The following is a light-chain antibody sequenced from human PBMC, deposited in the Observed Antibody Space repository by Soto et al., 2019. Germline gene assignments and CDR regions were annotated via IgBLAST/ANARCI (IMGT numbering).Light chain of an antibody. J-gene: IGKJ1*01. CDR1: QRVASD. CDR2: DAS. Sequence: VLTQSPGTLSLSPGEGATLSCRASQRVASDLAWYLQKPGQPPRLLIYDASIRAAGIPDRISGSGSERDFTLTISRLEPEDAAVYYCQQYLNSPRTFGQGTKLEIK. V-gene: IGKV3-20*01. CDR3: QQYLNSPRT.